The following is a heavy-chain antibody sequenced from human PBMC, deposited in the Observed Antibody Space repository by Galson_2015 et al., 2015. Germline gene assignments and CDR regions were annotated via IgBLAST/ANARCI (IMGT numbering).Heavy chain of an antibody. V-gene: IGHV3-21*01. CDR1: GFTFSSYS. Sequence: SLRLSCAASGFTFSSYSMNWVRQAPGKGLEWVSSISSSSSYIYYADSVKGRFTISRDNAKNSLYLQMNSLRAEDTAVYYCARVWDIVVVPAAIWFAFDIWCQGTMVTVSS. J-gene: IGHJ3*02. D-gene: IGHD2-2*01. CDR3: ARVWDIVVVPAAIWFAFDI. CDR2: ISSSSSYI.